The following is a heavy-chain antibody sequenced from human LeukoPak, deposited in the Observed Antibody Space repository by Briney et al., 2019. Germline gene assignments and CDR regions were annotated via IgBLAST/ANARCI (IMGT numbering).Heavy chain of an antibody. Sequence: PGGSLRLSCAASGFTFGSYSMNWVRQAPGKGLEWVSSISSSSSYIYYADSVKGRFIISRDNAKNSLYLQMNSLRAEDTAVYYCARDRSPRGVIITRSYGMDVWGQGTTVTVSS. CDR1: GFTFGSYS. CDR2: ISSSSSYI. D-gene: IGHD3-10*01. V-gene: IGHV3-21*01. J-gene: IGHJ6*02. CDR3: ARDRSPRGVIITRSYGMDV.